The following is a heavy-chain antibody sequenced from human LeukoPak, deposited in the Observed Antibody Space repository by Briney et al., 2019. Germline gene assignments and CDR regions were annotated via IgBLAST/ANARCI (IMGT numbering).Heavy chain of an antibody. Sequence: GGSLRLSCVASGFTFSDLAMTWVRQAPGKGLEWLSGLNPGGYSTYYADSVKGRFTISRDNSKNTLFLQMNSLRAEDTAVYYCAKLTGDYWYFDLWGRGTLVTVSS. CDR3: AKLTGDYWYFDL. CDR2: LNPGGYST. J-gene: IGHJ2*01. V-gene: IGHV3-23*01. CDR1: GFTFSDLA. D-gene: IGHD7-27*01.